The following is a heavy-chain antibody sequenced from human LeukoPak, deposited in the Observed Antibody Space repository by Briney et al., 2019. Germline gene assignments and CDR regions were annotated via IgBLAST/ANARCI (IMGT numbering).Heavy chain of an antibody. CDR1: GFTFSSYG. V-gene: IGHV3-30*03. D-gene: IGHD2/OR15-2a*01. Sequence: GGSLRLSCAASGFTFSSYGMHWVRQAPGKGLEWVAVISYDGSDKYYADSVKGRFTISRDNSKNTLYLQMNSLRAEDTAVYYCARGFFLDHWGQGTLVTVSS. CDR2: ISYDGSDK. J-gene: IGHJ4*02. CDR3: ARGFFLDH.